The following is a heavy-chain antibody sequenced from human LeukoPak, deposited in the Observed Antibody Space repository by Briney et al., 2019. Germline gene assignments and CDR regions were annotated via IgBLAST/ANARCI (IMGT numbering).Heavy chain of an antibody. Sequence: GGSLRLSCAASRFTFSSYAMSWVRQAPGKGLEWVSAISGSGGSTYYADSVKGRFTISRDNSKNTLYLRMNSLRAEDTAVYYCAKERWFGELFHWGQGTLVTVSS. CDR3: AKERWFGELFH. J-gene: IGHJ4*02. V-gene: IGHV3-23*01. CDR1: RFTFSSYA. D-gene: IGHD3-10*01. CDR2: ISGSGGST.